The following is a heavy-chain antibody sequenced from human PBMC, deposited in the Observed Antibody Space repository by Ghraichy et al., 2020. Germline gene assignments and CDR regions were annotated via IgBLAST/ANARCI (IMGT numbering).Heavy chain of an antibody. D-gene: IGHD3-9*01. J-gene: IGHJ2*01. CDR3: ARVSELRYFDWLLTSYGYFDL. CDR2: IYYSGST. CDR1: GGSISSYY. V-gene: IGHV4-59*01. Sequence: SQTLSLTCTVSGGSISSYYWSWIRQPPGKGLEWIGYIYYSGSTNYNPSLKSRVTISVDTSKNQFSLKLSSVTAADTAVYYCARVSELRYFDWLLTSYGYFDLWGRGTLVTVSS.